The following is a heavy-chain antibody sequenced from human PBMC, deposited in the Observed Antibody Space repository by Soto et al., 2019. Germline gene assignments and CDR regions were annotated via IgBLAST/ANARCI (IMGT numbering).Heavy chain of an antibody. CDR1: GFTFSSYG. CDR3: ARVLMTTSGYYGMDV. J-gene: IGHJ6*02. D-gene: IGHD4-17*01. CDR2: IWYDGSNK. Sequence: QVQLVESGGGVVQPGRSLRLSCAASGFTFSSYGMHWVRQAPGKGLEWVAVIWYDGSNKYYADSVKGRFTISRDNSKNTLYLQMNSLRAEDTAVYYCARVLMTTSGYYGMDVWGHGTTVTVSS. V-gene: IGHV3-33*01.